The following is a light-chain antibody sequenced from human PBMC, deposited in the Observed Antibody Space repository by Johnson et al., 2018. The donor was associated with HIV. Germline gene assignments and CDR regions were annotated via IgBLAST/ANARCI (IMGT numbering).Light chain of an antibody. V-gene: IGLV1-51*01. CDR1: SSNIANNY. CDR2: ENN. Sequence: QSVLTQPPSVSAAPGQKVTISCSGSSSNIANNYVSWYQQLPGTAPKLLIYENNKRPSGIPDRFSGSKSGTSATLGITGLQTGDEADYYCGTWDNSLSGVFGTGTKVTVL. J-gene: IGLJ1*01. CDR3: GTWDNSLSGV.